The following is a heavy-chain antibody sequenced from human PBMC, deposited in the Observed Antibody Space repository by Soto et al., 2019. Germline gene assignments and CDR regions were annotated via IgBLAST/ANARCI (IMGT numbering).Heavy chain of an antibody. Sequence: GGSLRLSCAASGFTFSSYAMSWVRQAPGKGLEWVSSISGSGSGTYYADSVKGRFTFSRDNSKNTLYLQMNSLRAEDTAVYYCAKFGMATTKRSPPYYIDYWGQGA. J-gene: IGHJ4*02. V-gene: IGHV3-23*01. CDR2: ISGSGSGT. D-gene: IGHD1-1*01. CDR3: AKFGMATTKRSPPYYIDY. CDR1: GFTFSSYA.